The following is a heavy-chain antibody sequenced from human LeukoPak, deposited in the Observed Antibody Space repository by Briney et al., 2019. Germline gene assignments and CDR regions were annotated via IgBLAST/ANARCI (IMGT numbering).Heavy chain of an antibody. J-gene: IGHJ4*02. Sequence: GGSLRLSCEASGFTFGKYGMHWVRQAPGKGLEWVAVISYDGSDKYYADSVKGRFTISRDNSKNTLYLQMNSLRDEDTAVYYCAKVGASEWSIVLGPVEYWGQGTLVTVSS. V-gene: IGHV3-30*18. CDR2: ISYDGSDK. D-gene: IGHD2-8*01. CDR3: AKVGASEWSIVLGPVEY. CDR1: GFTFGKYG.